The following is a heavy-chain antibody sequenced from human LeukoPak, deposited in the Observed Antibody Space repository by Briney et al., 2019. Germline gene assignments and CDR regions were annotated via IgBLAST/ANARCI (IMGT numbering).Heavy chain of an antibody. D-gene: IGHD3-10*01. V-gene: IGHV4-39*07. J-gene: IGHJ4*02. CDR2: IYYSGST. Sequence: PSETLSLTCAVYGGSFSSYYWGWIRQPPGKGLEWIGSIYYSGSTYYNPSLKSRVTISVDTSKNQFSLKLSSVTAADTAVYYCARDRAVLLWFGELFGYFDYWGQGTLVTVSS. CDR3: ARDRAVLLWFGELFGYFDY. CDR1: GGSFSSYY.